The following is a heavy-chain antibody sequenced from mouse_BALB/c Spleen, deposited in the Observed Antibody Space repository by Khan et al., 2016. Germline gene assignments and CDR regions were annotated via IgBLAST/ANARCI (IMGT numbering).Heavy chain of an antibody. CDR1: GYTFTSYW. V-gene: IGHV1S41*01. J-gene: IGHJ4*01. CDR3: AREGTVPLMDY. Sequence: DLVKPGASVKLSCKASGYTFTSYWINWIKQRPGQGLEWIGRIAPGSGSTYYNEMFKGKATLTVDTSSSTAYIHLSSLSSADSAVYFCAREGTVPLMDYLGQGPSVTVSS. D-gene: IGHD1-1*01. CDR2: IAPGSGST.